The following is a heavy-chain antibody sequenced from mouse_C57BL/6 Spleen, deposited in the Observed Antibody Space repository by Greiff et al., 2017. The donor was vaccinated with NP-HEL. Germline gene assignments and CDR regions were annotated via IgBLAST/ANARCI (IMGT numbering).Heavy chain of an antibody. V-gene: IGHV14-4*01. J-gene: IGHJ3*01. CDR1: GFNIKDDY. D-gene: IGHD1-1*01. CDR2: IDPENGDT. Sequence: EVQLVESGAELVRPGASVKLSCTASGFNIKDDYMHWVKQRPEQGLEWIGWIDPENGDTEYASKFQGKAAITADTSSNTAYLQLSSLTSEDTAVYYCTTITTVVAEAYWGQGTLVTVSA. CDR3: TTITTVVAEAY.